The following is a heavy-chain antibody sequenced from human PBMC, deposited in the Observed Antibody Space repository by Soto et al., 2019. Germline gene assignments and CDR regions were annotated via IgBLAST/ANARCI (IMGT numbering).Heavy chain of an antibody. CDR2: INAANGDT. CDR1: GYTFTSYG. Sequence: ASLKVSCKASGYTFTSYGIHWVRQAPGQRLEWMGWINAANGDTKYSPKFQGRVTITRDTSASTAYMELSSLRSEDTAVYYCVRRHVSATGIDWFDPWGQGTLVTVSS. CDR3: VRRHVSATGIDWFDP. V-gene: IGHV1-3*01. J-gene: IGHJ5*02. D-gene: IGHD6-13*01.